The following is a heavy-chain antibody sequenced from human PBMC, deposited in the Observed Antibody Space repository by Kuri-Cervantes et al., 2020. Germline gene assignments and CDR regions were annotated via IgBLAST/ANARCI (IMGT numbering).Heavy chain of an antibody. CDR1: GFTFSSYS. J-gene: IGHJ4*02. CDR3: ARGGVPLGLRRISMIRGVKPFDY. Sequence: ESLKISCAASGFTFSSYSMNWVRQAPGKGLEWIGEINHSGSTNYNTSLKSRVTISVDTSKNQFSLKLSSVTAADTAVYYCARGGVPLGLRRISMIRGVKPFDYWGQGSLVTVSS. V-gene: IGHV4-34*01. CDR2: INHSGST. D-gene: IGHD3-10*01.